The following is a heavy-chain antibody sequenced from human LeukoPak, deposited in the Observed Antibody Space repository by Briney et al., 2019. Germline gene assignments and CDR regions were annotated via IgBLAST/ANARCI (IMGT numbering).Heavy chain of an antibody. CDR1: GFTFSSYG. CDR3: ARDKSSGALGY. Sequence: PGGSLRLSCAASGFTFSSYGMSWVRQAPGKGLEWISSVSSSSYIYYIDSVKGRFTISRDNAKNSLYLQMNSLRAEDTAVYYCARDKSSGALGYWGQGTLVTVSS. CDR2: VSSSSYI. V-gene: IGHV3-21*01. J-gene: IGHJ4*02. D-gene: IGHD3-22*01.